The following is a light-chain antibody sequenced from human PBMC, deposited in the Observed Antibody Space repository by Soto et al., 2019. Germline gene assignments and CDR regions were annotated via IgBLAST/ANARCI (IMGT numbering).Light chain of an antibody. CDR3: QQYST. J-gene: IGKJ1*01. CDR2: KAS. Sequence: EIQLTQSPSTLSFALGERATLSCRASHSILTWLAWYQQKPGKAPKLLIYKASTLETGVPSRFSGSGSGTEFTLTISSLQPDDFATYYCQQYSTFGQGTKVDI. CDR1: HSILTW. V-gene: IGKV1-5*03.